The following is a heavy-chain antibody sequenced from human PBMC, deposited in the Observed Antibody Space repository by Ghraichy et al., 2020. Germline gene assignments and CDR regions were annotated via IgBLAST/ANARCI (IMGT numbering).Heavy chain of an antibody. CDR1: GFTVSSNY. D-gene: IGHD3-16*02. V-gene: IGHV3-53*01. Sequence: GESLNISCAASGFTVSSNYMSWVRQAPGKGLEWVSVIYSGGSTYYADSVTGRFTVSRDNSKNTLYLQMNSLRAEDTAVYYCARGGGGVIVGIRDGMDVWGQGTTVTVSS. J-gene: IGHJ6*02. CDR2: IYSGGST. CDR3: ARGGGGVIVGIRDGMDV.